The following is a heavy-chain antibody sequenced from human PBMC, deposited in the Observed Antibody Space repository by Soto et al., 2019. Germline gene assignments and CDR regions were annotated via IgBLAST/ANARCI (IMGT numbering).Heavy chain of an antibody. CDR2: TYYRSKWYN. Sequence: KQSQTLSLTCAISGDSVSSNSAAWNWIRQSPSRGLEWLGRTYYRSKWYNDYAVSVKSRITINPDTSKNQFSLQLNSVTPEDTAVYYCARDLSRYSYGTWYFDYWGQGTLVTVSS. J-gene: IGHJ4*02. V-gene: IGHV6-1*01. CDR3: ARDLSRYSYGTWYFDY. D-gene: IGHD5-18*01. CDR1: GDSVSSNSAA.